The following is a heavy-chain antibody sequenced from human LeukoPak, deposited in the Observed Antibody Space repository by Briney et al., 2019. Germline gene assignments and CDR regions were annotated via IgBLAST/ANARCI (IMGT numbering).Heavy chain of an antibody. CDR2: ISSSGSTI. Sequence: GGSLRLSCAASGFTFSDYYMSWIRQAPGKGLEWVSYISSSGSTIYYADSVKGRFTISRDNAKNSLYLQMNSLRAEDTAVYYCARDRSLGAPRPEYFQHWGQGTLVTVSS. CDR3: ARDRSLGAPRPEYFQH. V-gene: IGHV3-11*04. J-gene: IGHJ1*01. D-gene: IGHD3-16*01. CDR1: GFTFSDYY.